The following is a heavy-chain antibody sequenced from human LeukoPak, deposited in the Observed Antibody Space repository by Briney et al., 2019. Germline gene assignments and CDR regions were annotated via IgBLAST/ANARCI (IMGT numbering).Heavy chain of an antibody. D-gene: IGHD3-10*01. CDR2: IIPNSGGT. J-gene: IGHJ4*02. CDR1: GYTFRDYS. CDR3: ARIRTSGSYFNA. Sequence: ASVKVSCKAFGYTFRDYSLHWVRQAPGQGLEWMGWIIPNSGGTAYAQHFEGRVSMTRDTSITTAYMELSRLRSDDTAMYYCARIRTSGSYFNAWGQGSLVTVSS. V-gene: IGHV1-2*02.